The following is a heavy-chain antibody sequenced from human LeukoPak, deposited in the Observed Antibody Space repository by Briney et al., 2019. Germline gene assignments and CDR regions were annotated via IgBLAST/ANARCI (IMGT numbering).Heavy chain of an antibody. CDR2: IYYSGST. Sequence: PSETLSLTCTVSGGSISSYYWSWIRQPPGKGLEWIGYIYYSGSTNYNPSLKSRVTISVDTSKNQFSLKLSSVTAADTAVYYCARRSFYYYDSSGYYGYWGQGTLVTVSS. CDR1: GGSISSYY. D-gene: IGHD3-22*01. V-gene: IGHV4-59*01. J-gene: IGHJ4*02. CDR3: ARRSFYYYDSSGYYGY.